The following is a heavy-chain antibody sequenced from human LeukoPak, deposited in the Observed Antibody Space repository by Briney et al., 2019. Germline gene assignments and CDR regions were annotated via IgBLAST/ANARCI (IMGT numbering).Heavy chain of an antibody. D-gene: IGHD6-6*01. Sequence: GESLKISCQGSGYNFTSYWIAWVRQMPGKGLEWMGVVYPGDSDTRYSPSFQGLVTISADKSINTAYLQWSSLKASDTAMYYCAKGPSLFDSWGQGTLVTVSS. CDR1: GYNFTSYW. J-gene: IGHJ4*02. CDR2: VYPGDSDT. V-gene: IGHV5-51*01. CDR3: AKGPSLFDS.